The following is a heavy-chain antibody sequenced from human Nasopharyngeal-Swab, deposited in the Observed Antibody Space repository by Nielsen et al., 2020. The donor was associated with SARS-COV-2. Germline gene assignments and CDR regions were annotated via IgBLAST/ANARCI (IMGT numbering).Heavy chain of an antibody. CDR2: IYYSGST. CDR3: ASHHYDYGSLDY. Sequence: WIRQPPGKGLEWIGYIYYSGSTYYNPSLKSRVTISVDTSKNQFSLKLSSVTAADTAVYYCASHHYDYGSLDYWGQGTLVTVSS. J-gene: IGHJ4*02. V-gene: IGHV4-30-4*01. D-gene: IGHD3-16*01.